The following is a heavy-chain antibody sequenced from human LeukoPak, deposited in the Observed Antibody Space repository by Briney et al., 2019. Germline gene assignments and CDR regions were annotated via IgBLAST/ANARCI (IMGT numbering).Heavy chain of an antibody. V-gene: IGHV3-21*01. Sequence: GGSLRLSCAASGFTFSSYSMNWVRQAPGKGLEWVSSISSSSSYIYYADSVKGRFTISRDNAKNSLYLQMNSLRAEDTAVYYCARETYDSSSYYKARYFQHWGQGTLVTVSS. J-gene: IGHJ1*01. CDR1: GFTFSSYS. CDR3: ARETYDSSSYYKARYFQH. CDR2: ISSSSSYI. D-gene: IGHD3-22*01.